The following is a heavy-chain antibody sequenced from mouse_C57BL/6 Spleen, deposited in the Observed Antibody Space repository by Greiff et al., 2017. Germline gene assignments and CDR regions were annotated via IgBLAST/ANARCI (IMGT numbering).Heavy chain of an antibody. J-gene: IGHJ4*01. V-gene: IGHV1-69*01. CDR3: ARYQGDAMDY. D-gene: IGHD3-3*01. Sequence: QVHVKQPGAELVMPGASVKLSCKASGYTFTSYWMHWVKQRPGQGLEWIGEIDPSDSYTNYNQKFKGKSTLTVDKSSSTAYMQLSSLTSEDSAVYYCARYQGDAMDYWGQGTSVTVSS. CDR1: GYTFTSYW. CDR2: IDPSDSYT.